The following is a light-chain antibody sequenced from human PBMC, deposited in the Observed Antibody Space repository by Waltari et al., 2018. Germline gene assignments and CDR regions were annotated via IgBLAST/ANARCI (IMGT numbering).Light chain of an antibody. V-gene: IGKV1-5*03. CDR2: KAS. J-gene: IGKJ1*01. CDR3: QQYPRT. CDR1: QSISSW. Sequence: DIQMTQSPSTLSASVGDRVTITCRASQSISSWLAWYQQKPGKAPKLLIYKASSLESGVPSRFSGSGSGTEFTLTINSLQPDDFATYYCQQYPRTFGQGTKVEIK.